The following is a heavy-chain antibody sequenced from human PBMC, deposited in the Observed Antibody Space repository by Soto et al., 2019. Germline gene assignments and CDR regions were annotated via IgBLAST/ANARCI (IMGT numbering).Heavy chain of an antibody. CDR2: ISYDGSNK. Sequence: QVQLVESGGGVVQPGRSLRLSCAASGFTFSSYAMHWVRQAPGKGLEWVAVISYDGSNKYYADSVKGRFTISRDNSKNTLYLQMNSLRDEDTAVYYCAKGAQHPESGKIDYWGQGTLVTVSS. V-gene: IGHV3-30-3*01. CDR3: AKGAQHPESGKIDY. CDR1: GFTFSSYA. J-gene: IGHJ4*02. D-gene: IGHD1-26*01.